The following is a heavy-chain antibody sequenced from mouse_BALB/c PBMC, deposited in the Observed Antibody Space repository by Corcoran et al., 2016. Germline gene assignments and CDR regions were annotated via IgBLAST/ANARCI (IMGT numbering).Heavy chain of an antibody. CDR1: GFNIKDTY. D-gene: IGHD1-1*01. J-gene: IGHJ4*01. Sequence: EVQLQQSGAELVKPGASVKLSCTASGFNIKDTYMHWVKQRPEQGLEWIGRIDPANGNTKYDPKFQGKATITADTSSNTAYLQLSSLTSEDTAVYYCARGDYYWYAMDYWGQGTSVTVSS. CDR3: ARGDYYWYAMDY. V-gene: IGHV14-3*02. CDR2: IDPANGNT.